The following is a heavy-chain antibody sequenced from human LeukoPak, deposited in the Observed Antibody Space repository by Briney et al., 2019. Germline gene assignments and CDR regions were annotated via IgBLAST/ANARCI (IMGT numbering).Heavy chain of an antibody. CDR1: GYTFTSYG. J-gene: IGHJ5*02. CDR2: ISAYNGNT. D-gene: IGHD6-19*01. CDR3: ASVQWLRWFDP. V-gene: IGHV1-18*01. Sequence: ASVKVSFTASGYTFTSYGISWVRQAPGQGLEWMGWISAYNGNTNYAQKRQGRVTMTTDTSTSTAYMELRSLRSDDTAVYYCASVQWLRWFDPWGQGTLVTVSS.